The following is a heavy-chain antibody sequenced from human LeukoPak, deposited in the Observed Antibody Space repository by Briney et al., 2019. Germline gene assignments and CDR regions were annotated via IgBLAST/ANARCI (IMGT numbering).Heavy chain of an antibody. D-gene: IGHD1-26*01. J-gene: IGHJ5*02. Sequence: SETLSLTCTVSGGSISSSSYYWGWIRQPPGKGLEWIGSIYYSGSTYYNPSLKSRVTISVDTSKNQFSLKLSSVTAADTAVYYCARDSGSYKFDPWGQGTLVTVSS. CDR3: ARDSGSYKFDP. V-gene: IGHV4-39*07. CDR1: GGSISSSSYY. CDR2: IYYSGST.